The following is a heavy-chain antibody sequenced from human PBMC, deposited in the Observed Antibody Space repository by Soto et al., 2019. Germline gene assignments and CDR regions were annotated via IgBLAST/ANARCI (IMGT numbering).Heavy chain of an antibody. CDR1: GDSIGSYY. CDR2: IYYSGAT. Sequence: SETLSLTCTVSGDSIGSYYWSWIRQPPGKGLEWIGYIYYSGATNYNPSLKSRVTMSVDTSKKQFSLNLRSVTAADTAMFYCARGTTLDSWGQGTLVTVPQ. CDR3: ARGTTLDS. J-gene: IGHJ4*02. V-gene: IGHV4-59*01. D-gene: IGHD4-4*01.